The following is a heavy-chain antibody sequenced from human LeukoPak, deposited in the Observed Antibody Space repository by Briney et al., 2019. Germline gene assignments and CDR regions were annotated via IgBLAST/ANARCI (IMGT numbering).Heavy chain of an antibody. Sequence: PGGSLRLSCAASGFTFDDYAMHWVRQAPGKGLEWVSLISWDGGSTYYADSVKGRFTISRDNSKNSLYLQMNSLRAEDTALYYCAKDRYSGSLDAFDIWGQGTMVIVSS. V-gene: IGHV3-43D*03. CDR3: AKDRYSGSLDAFDI. CDR2: ISWDGGST. CDR1: GFTFDDYA. D-gene: IGHD1-26*01. J-gene: IGHJ3*02.